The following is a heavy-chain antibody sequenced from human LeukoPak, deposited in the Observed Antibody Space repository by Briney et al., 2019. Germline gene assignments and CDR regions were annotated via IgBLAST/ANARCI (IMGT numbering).Heavy chain of an antibody. Sequence: SETLSLTCIVSGGSISSDYWSWIRQPPGKGLEWIGCIYYSGSTIYNPSLKSRVTISVDTSKNQFSLKLSSVTAADTAVYYCARDGVLGGLFVWDYWGQGTLVTVSS. V-gene: IGHV4-59*01. CDR1: GGSISSDY. CDR3: ARDGVLGGLFVWDY. D-gene: IGHD3-16*01. J-gene: IGHJ4*02. CDR2: IYYSGST.